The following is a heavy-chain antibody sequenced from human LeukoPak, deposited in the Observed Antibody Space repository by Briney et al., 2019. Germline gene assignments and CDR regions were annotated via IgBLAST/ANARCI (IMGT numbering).Heavy chain of an antibody. CDR2: ISHDGSNK. Sequence: GRSLRLSCAASGLTFSGYALHWVRQAPGKGLEWVAVISHDGSNKYYADSVKGRFTISRDNSKDTLYLQMNSLRPEDTAVYYCASCDFYDYWSYSAFWGQGTLVTVSS. J-gene: IGHJ4*02. D-gene: IGHD3-3*01. CDR1: GLTFSGYA. CDR3: ASCDFYDYWSYSAF. V-gene: IGHV3-30-3*01.